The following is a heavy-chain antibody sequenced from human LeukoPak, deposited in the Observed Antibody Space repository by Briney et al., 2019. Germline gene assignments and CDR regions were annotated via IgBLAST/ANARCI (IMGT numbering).Heavy chain of an antibody. CDR3: AREPLRTEHIDY. V-gene: IGHV1-8*01. CDR2: MNPNSGNT. Sequence: GASVTVSCKASGYTFTSYDINWVRQAPGQGLEWMGWMNPNSGNTGYAQKFQGRVTMTRDTSTRTAYMELSSLRSEDSAVYYCAREPLRTEHIDYWGQGTLVTVSS. D-gene: IGHD1-14*01. J-gene: IGHJ4*02. CDR1: GYTFTSYD.